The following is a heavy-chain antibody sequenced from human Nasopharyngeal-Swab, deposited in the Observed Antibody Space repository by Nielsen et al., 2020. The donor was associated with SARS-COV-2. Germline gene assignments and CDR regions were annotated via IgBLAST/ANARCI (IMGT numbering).Heavy chain of an antibody. Sequence: GGSLRLSFAASGFTFSDSAIPWVRQPSGKGLEWVARIRRKGNNYATAYSASVKGRFIIFSDDPTNTAYLQMNSLKTEDTAMYYCTRCGGGCYSGRDYWGQGTLVTVSS. J-gene: IGHJ4*02. D-gene: IGHD2-15*01. V-gene: IGHV3-73*01. CDR2: IRRKGNNYAT. CDR3: TRCGGGCYSGRDY. CDR1: GFTFSDSA.